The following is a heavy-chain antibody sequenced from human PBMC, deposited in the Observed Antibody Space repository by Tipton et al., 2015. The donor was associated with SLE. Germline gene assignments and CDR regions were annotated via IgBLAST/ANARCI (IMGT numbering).Heavy chain of an antibody. CDR3: ATGYCSGGNCHGFQY. J-gene: IGHJ4*02. CDR2: ISHSGST. D-gene: IGHD2-15*01. CDR1: GGSFSGYY. Sequence: TLSLTCTAYGGSFSGYYWTWIRQPPGKGLEWIGEISHSGSTVSNPSLKSRVTISLDTSKYFSLELSSVTAAGTAMYYCATGYCSGGNCHGFQYWGQGVLVAVAS. V-gene: IGHV4-34*01.